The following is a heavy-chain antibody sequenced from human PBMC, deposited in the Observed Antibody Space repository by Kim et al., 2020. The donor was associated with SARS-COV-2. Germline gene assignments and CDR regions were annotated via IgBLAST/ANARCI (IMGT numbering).Heavy chain of an antibody. J-gene: IGHJ6*02. CDR1: GYTFTGYY. CDR2: INPNSGGT. CDR3: ARWDVDTAYDYGMDV. Sequence: ASVKVSCKASGYTFTGYYMHWVRQAPGQGLEWMGRINPNSGGTNYAQKFQGRVTMTRDTSISTAYMELSRLRSDDTAVYYCARWDVDTAYDYGMDVWGQGTTVTVSS. D-gene: IGHD5-18*01. V-gene: IGHV1-2*06.